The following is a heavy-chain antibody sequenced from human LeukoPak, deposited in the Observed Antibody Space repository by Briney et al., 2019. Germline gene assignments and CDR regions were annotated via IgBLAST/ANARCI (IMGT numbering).Heavy chain of an antibody. CDR1: GFTFDDYG. J-gene: IGHJ4*02. CDR3: ARGLAYYYDSSGYYYESYFDY. CDR2: INWNGGST. Sequence: GGSPRLSCAASGFTFDDYGMSWVRQAPGKGLEWVSGINWNGGSTGYADSVKGRFTISRDNAKNSLYLQMNSLRAEDTALYYCARGLAYYYDSSGYYYESYFDYWGQGTLVTVSS. V-gene: IGHV3-20*04. D-gene: IGHD3-22*01.